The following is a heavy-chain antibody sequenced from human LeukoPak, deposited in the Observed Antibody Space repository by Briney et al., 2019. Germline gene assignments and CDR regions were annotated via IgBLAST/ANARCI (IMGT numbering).Heavy chain of an antibody. D-gene: IGHD2-2*01. CDR1: GGSFSGYY. J-gene: IGHJ5*02. CDR3: ARGRRYCSSTSCYQYNWFDP. V-gene: IGHV4-34*01. CDR2: INHSGST. Sequence: SETLSLTCAVYGGSFSGYYWSWLRQPPGKGLEWLGEINHSGSTDYNPSLKSRVTISVDTSKNQFSLKLSSVTAADTAVYYCARGRRYCSSTSCYQYNWFDPWGQGTLVTVSS.